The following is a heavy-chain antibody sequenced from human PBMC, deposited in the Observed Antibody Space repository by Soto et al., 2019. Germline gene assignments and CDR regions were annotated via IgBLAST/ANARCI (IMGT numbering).Heavy chain of an antibody. J-gene: IGHJ6*03. Sequence: HPGGSLRLSCAASGFTFSSYSMNWVRQAPGKGLEWVSYISSSSSTIYYADFVKGRFTISRDNAKNSLHLQMNSLRAEDTAVYYCARDRAVTKPGHYYYYMDVWGKGTTVTVSS. D-gene: IGHD4-17*01. CDR2: ISSSSSTI. V-gene: IGHV3-48*01. CDR3: ARDRAVTKPGHYYYYMDV. CDR1: GFTFSSYS.